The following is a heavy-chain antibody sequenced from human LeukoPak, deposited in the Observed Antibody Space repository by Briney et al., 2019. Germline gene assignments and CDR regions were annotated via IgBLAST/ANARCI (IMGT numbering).Heavy chain of an antibody. D-gene: IGHD1-26*01. CDR1: GFTFSSYS. J-gene: IGHJ3*02. Sequence: GGPLRLSCAASGFTFSSYSKHWVRHPPGKGLEWVSSISSSSSYIHYSDPEKSRLTITSDNAKNSLYLQMSSLRAEDTAVYYCARNLGGMRRAFDIWGQGTMVTVSS. CDR3: ARNLGGMRRAFDI. V-gene: IGHV3-21*01. CDR2: ISSSSSYI.